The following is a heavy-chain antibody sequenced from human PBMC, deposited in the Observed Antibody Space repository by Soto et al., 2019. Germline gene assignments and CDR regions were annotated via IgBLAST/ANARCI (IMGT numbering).Heavy chain of an antibody. Sequence: GGSLRLSCAASGFTFSSYEMDWVRQAPGKGLEWVSYISSSGSTIYYADSVKGRFTISRDNAKNSLYLQMNSLRAEDAAVYYCARGGSDVYYGMDVWGQGTTVTVSS. CDR1: GFTFSSYE. CDR3: ARGGSDVYYGMDV. V-gene: IGHV3-48*03. CDR2: ISSSGSTI. D-gene: IGHD3-16*01. J-gene: IGHJ6*02.